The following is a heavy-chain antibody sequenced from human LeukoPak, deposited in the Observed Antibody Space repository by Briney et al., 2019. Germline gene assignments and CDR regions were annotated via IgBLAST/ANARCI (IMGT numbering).Heavy chain of an antibody. CDR2: VYHSGST. Sequence: SETLSLTCTVSGGSISSSAWWSWVRQPPGKGLEWIGEVYHSGSTNYNSFLKSRVTISVDKSKNQFSLKLTSATAADTAVYYCARDLGSSWFEPLDYWGQGILVIVSS. J-gene: IGHJ4*02. CDR1: GGSISSSAW. CDR3: ARDLGSSWFEPLDY. D-gene: IGHD6-13*01. V-gene: IGHV4-4*02.